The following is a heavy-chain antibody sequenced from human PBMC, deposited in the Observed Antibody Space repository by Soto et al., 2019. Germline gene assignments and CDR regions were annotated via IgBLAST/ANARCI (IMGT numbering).Heavy chain of an antibody. J-gene: IGHJ4*02. CDR2: ISAYNGNT. CDR1: GYTFTSYG. V-gene: IGHV1-18*01. D-gene: IGHD3-16*01. Sequence: QVQLVQSGAEVKKPGASVKVSCKASGYTFTSYGISWVRQAPGQGLEWMGWISAYNGNTNYAQKLQGRVTTTTDTSTSTAYMELRSLRSDDTAVYYCARLGTPESTAGTRWSDYWGQGTLVTVSS. CDR3: ARLGTPESTAGTRWSDY.